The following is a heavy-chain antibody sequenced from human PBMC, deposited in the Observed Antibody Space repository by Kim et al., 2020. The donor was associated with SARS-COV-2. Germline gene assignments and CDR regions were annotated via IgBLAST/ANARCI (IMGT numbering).Heavy chain of an antibody. J-gene: IGHJ5*02. CDR1: GGSISSSSYY. D-gene: IGHD2-2*02. CDR3: ARGGYCSSTSCYTGDNWFDP. CDR2: IYYSGST. Sequence: SETLSLTCTVSGGSISSSSYYWGWIRQPPGKGLEWIGSIYYSGSTYYNPSLKSRVTISVDTSKNQFSLKLSSVTAADTAVYYCARGGYCSSTSCYTGDNWFDPWGQGTLVTVSS. V-gene: IGHV4-39*01.